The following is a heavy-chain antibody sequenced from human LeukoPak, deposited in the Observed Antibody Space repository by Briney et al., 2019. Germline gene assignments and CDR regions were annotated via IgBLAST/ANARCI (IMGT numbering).Heavy chain of an antibody. CDR3: GRDYGDYPYWYFDP. V-gene: IGHV4-39*01. J-gene: IGHJ2*01. D-gene: IGHD4-17*01. CDR1: GGSTSSSSYY. Sequence: PAETLSLTCTVSGGSTSSSSYYWGWLPQPPGKGLEWIGSIYYSGTNHYNPSLKSRVTISVDTSKNQFSLKLRSVTAADTAVYYCGRDYGDYPYWYFDPWGRGTVVTVSS. CDR2: IYYSGTN.